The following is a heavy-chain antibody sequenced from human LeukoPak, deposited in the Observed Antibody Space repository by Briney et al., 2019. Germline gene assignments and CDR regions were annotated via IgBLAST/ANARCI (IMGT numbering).Heavy chain of an antibody. V-gene: IGHV3-48*03. D-gene: IGHD2-2*01. CDR3: AKFAGYCSSTSCFRRGTYYYYYMDV. Sequence: GGSLRLSCAASGFTFSSYEMNWVRQAPGKGLEWVSYISSSGSTIYYADSVKGRFTISRDNAKNSLYLQMNSLRAEDTAVYYCAKFAGYCSSTSCFRRGTYYYYYMDVWGKGTTVTISS. CDR2: ISSSGSTI. J-gene: IGHJ6*03. CDR1: GFTFSSYE.